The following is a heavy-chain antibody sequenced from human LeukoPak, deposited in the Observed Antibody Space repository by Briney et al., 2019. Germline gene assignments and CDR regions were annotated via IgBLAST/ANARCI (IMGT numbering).Heavy chain of an antibody. CDR3: ARGGRMYNAARLVQRSSLVDY. D-gene: IGHD6-19*01. CDR1: GGSFSGYY. J-gene: IGHJ4*02. V-gene: IGHV4-34*01. Sequence: PSETLSLTCAVYGGSFSGYYWSWIRQPPGKGLEWIGEINHSGSTNYNPSLKSRVTISVDTSKNQFSLKLSSVTAADTAVYYCARGGRMYNAARLVQRSSLVDYWGQGTLVTVSS. CDR2: INHSGST.